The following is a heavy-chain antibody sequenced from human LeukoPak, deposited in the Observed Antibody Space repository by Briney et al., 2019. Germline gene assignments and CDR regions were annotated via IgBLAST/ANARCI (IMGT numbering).Heavy chain of an antibody. V-gene: IGHV3-23*01. Sequence: VGSLRLSCAASGFTFSSYAMSWVRQAPGKGLEWVSVISGSGGSTYYADSVKGRFTISRDNSKNTLYLQMNSLRAEDTAVYYCAKASELGRGYFDYWGQGTLVTVSS. CDR1: GFTFSSYA. D-gene: IGHD7-27*01. J-gene: IGHJ4*02. CDR3: AKASELGRGYFDY. CDR2: ISGSGGST.